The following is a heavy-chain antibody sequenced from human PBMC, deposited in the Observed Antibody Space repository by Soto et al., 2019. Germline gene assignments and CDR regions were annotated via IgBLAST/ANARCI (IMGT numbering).Heavy chain of an antibody. V-gene: IGHV3-33*01. CDR3: ARDDVYDDNGLEE. CDR1: GFTFSRHG. Sequence: QLQLVKSGGGVIQPGRSLRLSCATSGFTFSRHGMHWVRQAPGKGLEWVAVIGRDGINTYYTDSVKGRFTISRDNSNNMLYLQMNSLRVEDTAVYYCARDDVYDDNGLEEWGQGTLVTVSS. D-gene: IGHD4-17*01. CDR2: IGRDGINT. J-gene: IGHJ4*02.